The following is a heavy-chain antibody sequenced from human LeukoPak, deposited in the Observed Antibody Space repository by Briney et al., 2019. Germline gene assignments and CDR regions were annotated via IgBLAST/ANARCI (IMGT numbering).Heavy chain of an antibody. D-gene: IGHD2-2*01. Sequence: PGGSLRLSCAASGFTFSSYAMSWVRQAPGKGLEWVSAISGSGGSTYCADSVKGRFTISRDNSKNTLYLQMNSLRAEDTAVYYCAKSALGYCSSTSCYFDYWGQGTLVTVSS. CDR3: AKSALGYCSSTSCYFDY. J-gene: IGHJ4*02. CDR2: ISGSGGST. V-gene: IGHV3-23*01. CDR1: GFTFSSYA.